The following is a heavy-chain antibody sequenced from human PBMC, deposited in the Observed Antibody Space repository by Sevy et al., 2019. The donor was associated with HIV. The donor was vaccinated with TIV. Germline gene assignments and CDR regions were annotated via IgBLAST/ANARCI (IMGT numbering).Heavy chain of an antibody. D-gene: IGHD2-15*01. CDR1: GFTFIDYA. Sequence: GGSLRLSCADSGFTFIDYAMHWVRQAPGKGLEWVAVISYDGSNKYYADSVKGRFTISRDNSKNTLYLQMNSLRADDTAVYYCAKGYCSGGSCPRDYYYYGMDVWGQGTTVTVSS. CDR3: AKGYCSGGSCPRDYYYYGMDV. CDR2: ISYDGSNK. J-gene: IGHJ6*02. V-gene: IGHV3-30*04.